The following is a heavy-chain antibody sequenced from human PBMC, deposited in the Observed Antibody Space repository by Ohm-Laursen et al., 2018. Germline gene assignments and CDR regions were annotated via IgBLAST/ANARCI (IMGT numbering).Heavy chain of an antibody. CDR1: GFTFSSYG. D-gene: IGHD4-23*01. V-gene: IGHV3-23*01. J-gene: IGHJ2*01. Sequence: SLRLSCTASGFTFSSYGMNWVRQAPGKGLEWVSTISGSGVTTYYADSVKGRFTISRDNSKNTLYLQMDSLRAEDTAVYYCARDTLHRIYGGNLAGYFDLWGRGSLVTVSS. CDR3: ARDTLHRIYGGNLAGYFDL. CDR2: ISGSGVTT.